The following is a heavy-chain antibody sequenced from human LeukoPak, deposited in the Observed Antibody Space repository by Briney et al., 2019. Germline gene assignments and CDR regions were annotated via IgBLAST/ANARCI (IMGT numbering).Heavy chain of an antibody. CDR2: IRYDGSNK. CDR3: AKDQGIVVVPAAHDY. J-gene: IGHJ4*02. D-gene: IGHD2-2*01. CDR1: GFTFSSYG. V-gene: IGHV3-30*02. Sequence: PGGSPRLSCAASGFTFSSYGMHWVRQAPGKGLEWVAFIRYDGSNKYYADSVKGRFTISRDNSKNTLYLQMNSLRAEDTAVYYCAKDQGIVVVPAAHDYWGQGTLVTVSS.